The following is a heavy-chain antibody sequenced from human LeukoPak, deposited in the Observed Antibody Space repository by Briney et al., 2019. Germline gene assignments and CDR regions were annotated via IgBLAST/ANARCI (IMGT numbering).Heavy chain of an antibody. J-gene: IGHJ4*02. V-gene: IGHV6-1*01. Sequence: SQTLSLTCAISGDSVSSSSAAWSWIRQSPSRGLEWLGRTYYRSKWYYDSALSVKSRMTINPDTSKNQFSLQLNSMTPEDTAVYYCAREGSEGYLFDYWGRGTLVTVSS. CDR2: TYYRSKWYY. CDR1: GDSVSSSSAA. D-gene: IGHD1-1*01. CDR3: AREGSEGYLFDY.